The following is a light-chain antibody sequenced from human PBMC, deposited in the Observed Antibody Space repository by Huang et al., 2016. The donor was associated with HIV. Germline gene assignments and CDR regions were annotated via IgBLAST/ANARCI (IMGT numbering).Light chain of an antibody. CDR2: EAS. V-gene: IGKV3-11*01. CDR1: QSISFY. Sequence: EIVLTQSPATLSLSPGERAPLSCRSSQSISFYLAWSQPKPGQAPRLLLFEASNRATGVPGRFSGSGSGTDFTLTISSLEPEDFAVYYCQQRSDWPLTFGGGTKVEIK. CDR3: QQRSDWPLT. J-gene: IGKJ4*01.